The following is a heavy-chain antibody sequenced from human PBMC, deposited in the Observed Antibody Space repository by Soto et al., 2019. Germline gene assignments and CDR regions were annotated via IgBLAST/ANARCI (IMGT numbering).Heavy chain of an antibody. CDR2: ISYDGSNK. Sequence: PRGSLRLSCAASGFTFSSYGMHWVRQAPGKGLEWVAVISYDGSNKYYADSVKGRFTISRDNSKNTLYLQMNSLRAEDTAVYYCAKDAPHYYGMDVWGQGTTVTVSS. J-gene: IGHJ6*02. V-gene: IGHV3-30*18. CDR3: AKDAPHYYGMDV. CDR1: GFTFSSYG.